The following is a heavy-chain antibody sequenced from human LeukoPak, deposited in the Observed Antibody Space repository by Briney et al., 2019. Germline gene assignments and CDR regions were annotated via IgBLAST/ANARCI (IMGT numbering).Heavy chain of an antibody. CDR2: IYSDGST. CDR1: GFTVSSNY. V-gene: IGHV3-66*01. J-gene: IGHJ5*02. D-gene: IGHD3-22*01. Sequence: PGGSLRLSCAASGFTVSSNYMSWVRQAPRKGMEWVSVIYSDGSTYYADSVKGRFTISRDNSKNTLYLQINSLRAEDTAVYYCARNFRTYYYDSSGYTQILNWFDPWGQGTLVTVSS. CDR3: ARNFRTYYYDSSGYTQILNWFDP.